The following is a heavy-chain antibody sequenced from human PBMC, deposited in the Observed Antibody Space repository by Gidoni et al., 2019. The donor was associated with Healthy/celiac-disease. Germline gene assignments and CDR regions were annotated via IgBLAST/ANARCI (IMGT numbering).Heavy chain of an antibody. D-gene: IGHD2-2*01. V-gene: IGHV3-23*01. J-gene: IGHJ6*02. CDR3: AKVGYCSSTSCPRYYYGGVDV. CDR1: GFTFSSYA. CDR2: ISGGGGST. Sequence: EVQLLESGGGSVQLGGSSILSCAASGFTFSSYAMSWVGQAPGKGLAGGCGISGGGGSTCFADTDNGRFTNSRDNSKSRVYLQMNSLRAEDTAVYYCAKVGYCSSTSCPRYYYGGVDVWGQGTTVTVSS.